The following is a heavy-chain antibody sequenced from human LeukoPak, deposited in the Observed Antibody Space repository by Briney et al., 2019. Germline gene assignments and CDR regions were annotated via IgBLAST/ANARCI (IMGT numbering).Heavy chain of an antibody. J-gene: IGHJ6*02. CDR2: IKQDGSEK. CDR3: ARVFDVYYYYGMDV. V-gene: IGHV3-7*01. CDR1: GFTFSSYW. Sequence: GGSLRLSCAASGFTFSSYWMSWVRQAPGKGLEWVANIKQDGSEKYYVDSVKGRFTISRDNAKNSLYLQMNSLRAEDTAVYYCARVFDVYYYYGMDVWGQGTTVTVSS. D-gene: IGHD3-9*01.